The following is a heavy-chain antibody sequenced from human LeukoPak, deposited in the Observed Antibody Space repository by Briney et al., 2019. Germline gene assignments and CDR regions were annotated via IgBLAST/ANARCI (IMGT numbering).Heavy chain of an antibody. CDR2: FSFSGNA. Sequence: KPSETLSLTCTVSGGSISSYSWSWIRQPPGKGLEWIGYFSFSGNANYSPSLKSRVTISVDTSKDLFSLKLTSVTAADTAVYYCARSMTGTRSKFDYWGQGTLVTVSS. J-gene: IGHJ4*02. CDR3: ARSMTGTRSKFDY. V-gene: IGHV4-59*08. D-gene: IGHD1/OR15-1a*01. CDR1: GGSISSYS.